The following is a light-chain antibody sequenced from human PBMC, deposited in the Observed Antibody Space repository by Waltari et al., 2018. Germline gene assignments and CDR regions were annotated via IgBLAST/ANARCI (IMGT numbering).Light chain of an antibody. J-gene: IGLJ2*01. CDR2: GNN. CDR1: TSHIGARDR. Sequence: QSVLTQPPSVSGAPGQRVTISCTGSTSHIGARDRVHWYQQLPGTAHRLLIYGNNNRPSGVPDRFSGSKSGTSASLAITGLQAEDEADYYCQSYDGSHVVFGGGTKLTVL. CDR3: QSYDGSHVV. V-gene: IGLV1-40*01.